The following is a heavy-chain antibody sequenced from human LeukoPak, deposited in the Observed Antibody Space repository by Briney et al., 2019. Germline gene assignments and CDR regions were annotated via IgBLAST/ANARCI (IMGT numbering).Heavy chain of an antibody. CDR3: ARYAVRGVYFGMDV. CDR1: GGSLTSYY. J-gene: IGHJ6*02. D-gene: IGHD3-10*01. Sequence: PETLSLTCTVSGGSLTSYYWSWSRQPPEERVEWVGYIYYSGSTNYNPSLKSRVTISVDTSKNQFSLKLSSVTAADTAVYYCARYAVRGVYFGMDVWGQGTTVTVSS. V-gene: IGHV4-59*01. CDR2: IYYSGST.